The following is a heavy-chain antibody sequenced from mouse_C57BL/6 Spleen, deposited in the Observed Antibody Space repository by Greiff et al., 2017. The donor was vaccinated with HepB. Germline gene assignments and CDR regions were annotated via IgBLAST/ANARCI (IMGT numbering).Heavy chain of an antibody. V-gene: IGHV5-17*01. CDR2: ISSGSSTI. CDR3: ATSLRPKLERGGYDMDN. D-gene: IGHD1-3*01. Sequence: EVKLVESGGGLVKPGGSLKLSCAASGFTFSDYGMHWVRQAPEEGLEWVAYISSGSSTIYYADTVKGRFTISRDNAKNTLFLQMTSLRSEDTAMYYCATSLRPKLERGGYDMDNWGQGTSVTVSS. CDR1: GFTFSDYG. J-gene: IGHJ4*01.